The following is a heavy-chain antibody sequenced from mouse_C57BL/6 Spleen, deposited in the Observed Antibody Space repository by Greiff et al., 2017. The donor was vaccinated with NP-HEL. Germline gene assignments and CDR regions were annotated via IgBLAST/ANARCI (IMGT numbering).Heavy chain of an antibody. CDR2: ISDGGSYT. V-gene: IGHV5-4*01. Sequence: EVMLVESGGGLVKPGGSLKLSCAASGFTFSSYAMSWVRQTPEKRLEWVATISDGGSYTYYPDNVKGRFTISRDNAKNNLYLQMSHLKSEDTAMYYCARDLVYYGNYEGYFDVWGTGTTVTVSS. J-gene: IGHJ1*03. CDR1: GFTFSSYA. D-gene: IGHD2-1*01. CDR3: ARDLVYYGNYEGYFDV.